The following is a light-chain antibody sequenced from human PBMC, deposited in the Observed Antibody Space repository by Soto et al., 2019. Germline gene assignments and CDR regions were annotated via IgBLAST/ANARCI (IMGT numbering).Light chain of an antibody. Sequence: QSALTQPRSVSGSPGQSVTISCTGTSSDVGGYNYVSWYQQHPGKAPKLMIYDVSKRPSEVPDRFSGSKSGNTASLTISGLQTEDEADYYCCSYAGSYTHYVFGTGTQLTVL. V-gene: IGLV2-11*01. CDR1: SSDVGGYNY. CDR3: CSYAGSYTHYV. J-gene: IGLJ1*01. CDR2: DVS.